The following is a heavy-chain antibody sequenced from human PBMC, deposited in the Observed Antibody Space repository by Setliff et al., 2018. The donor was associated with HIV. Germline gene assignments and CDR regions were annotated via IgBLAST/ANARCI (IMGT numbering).Heavy chain of an antibody. CDR2: IGQDGSEK. D-gene: IGHD3-10*01. V-gene: IGHV3-7*01. CDR1: RFDFNNYW. J-gene: IGHJ6*02. Sequence: GGSLRLSCAASRFDFNNYWMCWVRQAPGKGLEWVANIGQDGSEKNYVDSVKGRFTIPRDNAKNSMDLQMNSLRAEDTAIYYCARKLRPGHGVDVWGQGTTVTVSS. CDR3: ARKLRPGHGVDV.